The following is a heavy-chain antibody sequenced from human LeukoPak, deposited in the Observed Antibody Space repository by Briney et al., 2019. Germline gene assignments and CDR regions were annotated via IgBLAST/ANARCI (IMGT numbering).Heavy chain of an antibody. D-gene: IGHD3-10*01. Sequence: GGSLRLSCAASGFTFRNFWMHWVRQTPGKGLVWVSRIKNDGGSRDYADSVKGRFTISRDNAKSTLYLEMNSLRAEDTAVYYCTRDPGDYWGQGTLVTVFS. CDR1: GFTFRNFW. CDR2: IKNDGGSR. V-gene: IGHV3-74*01. CDR3: TRDPGDY. J-gene: IGHJ4*02.